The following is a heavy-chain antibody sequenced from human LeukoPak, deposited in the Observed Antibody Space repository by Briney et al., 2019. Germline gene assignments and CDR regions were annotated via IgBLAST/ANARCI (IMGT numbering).Heavy chain of an antibody. CDR1: GFTFSSYG. CDR2: ISYDGSNK. J-gene: IGHJ4*02. D-gene: IGHD6-19*01. CDR3: AKSAYSSGWGDFDY. Sequence: SGGSLRLSCAASGFTFSSYGMHWVRQAPGKGLEWVAVISYDGSNKYYADSVKGRFTISRDNSKNTLYLQMNSLRAEDTAAYYCAKSAYSSGWGDFDYWGQGTLVTVSS. V-gene: IGHV3-30*18.